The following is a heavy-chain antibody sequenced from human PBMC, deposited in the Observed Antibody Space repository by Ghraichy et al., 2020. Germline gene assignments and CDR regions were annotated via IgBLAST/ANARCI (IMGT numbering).Heavy chain of an antibody. V-gene: IGHV3-23*01. D-gene: IGHD6-6*01. J-gene: IGHJ3*02. Sequence: GGSLRLSCAASGFTFSNYAMSWVRQAPGKGLEWVSAVTGSGSCTHYADSVKGRFTISRDNSKNTLYLQMNSLRAEDTAIYYCAREYSSSSDGFDIWGQGTMVTVSS. CDR2: VTGSGSCT. CDR3: AREYSSSSDGFDI. CDR1: GFTFSNYA.